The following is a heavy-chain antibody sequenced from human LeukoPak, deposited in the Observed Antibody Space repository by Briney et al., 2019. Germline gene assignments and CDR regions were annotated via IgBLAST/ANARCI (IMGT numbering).Heavy chain of an antibody. CDR3: ARREPHPFDY. Sequence: GGSLRLSCAASGFTFSSYAISWLRQGPGKGLEWVSTISESGGSTYYADSVKGRFTISRDNSKNTLYLQMNSLRAEDTAVYYCARREPHPFDYWGQGTLATVSS. J-gene: IGHJ4*02. V-gene: IGHV3-23*01. CDR2: ISESGGST. CDR1: GFTFSSYA.